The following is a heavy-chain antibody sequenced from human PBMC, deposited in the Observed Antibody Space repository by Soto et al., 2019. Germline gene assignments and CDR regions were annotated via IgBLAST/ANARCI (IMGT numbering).Heavy chain of an antibody. CDR1: GYTFTIYG. CDR3: ARVDYYDSSGDYGY. D-gene: IGHD3-22*01. Sequence: QVQLVQSGAEVKKPGASVKVSCKASGYTFTIYGISWVRQAPGQGLEWMGWISGYNGNTDYAQNLQDRVTLTTDASTSSVDMELRSLRSDDTAVHYCARVDYYDSSGDYGYWGQGTLITVSS. J-gene: IGHJ4*02. V-gene: IGHV1-18*04. CDR2: ISGYNGNT.